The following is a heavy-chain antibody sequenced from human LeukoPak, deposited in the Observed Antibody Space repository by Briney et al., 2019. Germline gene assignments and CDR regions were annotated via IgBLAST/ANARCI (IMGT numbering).Heavy chain of an antibody. CDR1: GGFFSGY. Sequence: PSETLSLTCAACGGFFSGYWSWIRQPPGKGLEWIGEINHSGCTYYNPPLKSRVTILVDTSKNQFSLQLSSVTAAATDVYYCARTTVLRFLEWLPSRLNWFDPWGQGTLVTVSS. V-gene: IGHV4-34*01. J-gene: IGHJ5*02. D-gene: IGHD3-3*01. CDR3: ARTTVLRFLEWLPSRLNWFDP. CDR2: INHSGCT.